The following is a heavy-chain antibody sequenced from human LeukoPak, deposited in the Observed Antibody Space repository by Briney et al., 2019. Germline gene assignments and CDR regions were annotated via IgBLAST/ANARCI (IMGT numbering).Heavy chain of an antibody. V-gene: IGHV5-51*01. Sequence: GESLKISCQASGYTFTSYWIGWVRQMPGKGLECMGIIYPNDSDTTYSPSFQGQVTISADKSFSTAYLQWSSLKASDTAIYYCARLGGDTYYFGSASYPNWYFDLWGRGTLVTVSS. CDR2: IYPNDSDT. D-gene: IGHD3-10*01. J-gene: IGHJ2*01. CDR1: GYTFTSYW. CDR3: ARLGGDTYYFGSASYPNWYFDL.